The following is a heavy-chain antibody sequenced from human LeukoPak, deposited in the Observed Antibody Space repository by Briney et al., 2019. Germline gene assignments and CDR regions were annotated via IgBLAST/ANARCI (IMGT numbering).Heavy chain of an antibody. CDR2: IIPIFGTA. CDR3: AREAPPRSSSGFYFDY. J-gene: IGHJ4*02. V-gene: IGHV1-69*13. D-gene: IGHD6-6*01. Sequence: ASVNVSCKASGGTFSSYAISWVRQAPGQGLEWMGGIIPIFGTASYAQKFQGRVTITADESTSTAYMELSSLRSEDTAVYYCAREAPPRSSSGFYFDYWGQGTLVTVSS. CDR1: GGTFSSYA.